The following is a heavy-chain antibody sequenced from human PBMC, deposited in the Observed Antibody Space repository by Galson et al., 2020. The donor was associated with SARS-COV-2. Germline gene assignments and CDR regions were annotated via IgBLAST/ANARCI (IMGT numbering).Heavy chain of an antibody. J-gene: IGHJ6*02. V-gene: IGHV3-30*03. CDR1: GFTFSSYG. CDR2: ISYDGSNK. CDR3: ARDLKTYGMDV. Sequence: GESLKISCAASGFTFSSYGMHWVRQAPGKGLEWVAVISYDGSNKYYADSVKGRFTISRDNSKNTLYLQMNSLRAEDTAVYYCARDLKTYGMDVWGQGTTVTVSS.